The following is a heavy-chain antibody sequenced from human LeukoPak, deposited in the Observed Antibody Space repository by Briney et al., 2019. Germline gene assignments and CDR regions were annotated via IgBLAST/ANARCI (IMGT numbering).Heavy chain of an antibody. J-gene: IGHJ4*02. CDR2: IKQDGSEK. CDR3: ARVRSSSWYSFDY. V-gene: IGHV3-7*01. Sequence: GGSLRLSCAASGFTFSSYWMSWVRQAPGKGLEWVANIKQDGSEKYYVDSVKGRFTISRDNAKNSLYLQMNSLRAEDTAVYYCARVRSSSWYSFDYWGQGTLVTVSS. D-gene: IGHD6-13*01. CDR1: GFTFSSYW.